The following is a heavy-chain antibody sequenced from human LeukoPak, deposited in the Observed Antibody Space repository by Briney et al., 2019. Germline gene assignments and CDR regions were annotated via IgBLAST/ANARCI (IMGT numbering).Heavy chain of an antibody. CDR1: GYTLTELS. CDR3: ATAVVPAARKDY. Sequence: ASVNVSCKVSGYTLTELSMHWVRQALGKGHEWMGGFDPEDGETIYAQKFQGRVTMTEDTSTDTAYMELSSLRSEDTAVYYCATAVVPAARKDYWGQGTLVTVSS. CDR2: FDPEDGET. J-gene: IGHJ4*02. V-gene: IGHV1-24*01. D-gene: IGHD2-2*01.